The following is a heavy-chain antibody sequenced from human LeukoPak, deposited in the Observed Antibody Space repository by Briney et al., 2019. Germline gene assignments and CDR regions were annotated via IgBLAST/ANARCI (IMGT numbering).Heavy chain of an antibody. CDR2: IWYDGSNK. V-gene: IGHV3-33*06. J-gene: IGHJ6*03. Sequence: GGSLRLSCSAAGFTFSSYGMHWVRQAPGKGLEWVAVIWYDGSNKYYADSVKGRFTISRDNSKNTLYLQMNSLRAEDTAVYYCAKGRGGYYYYVDVWGKGTTVTVSS. D-gene: IGHD3-10*01. CDR3: AKGRGGYYYYVDV. CDR1: GFTFSSYG.